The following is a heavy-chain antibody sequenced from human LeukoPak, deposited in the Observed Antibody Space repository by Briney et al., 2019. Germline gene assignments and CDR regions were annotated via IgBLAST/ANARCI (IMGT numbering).Heavy chain of an antibody. V-gene: IGHV4-34*01. CDR3: ASYDYGDYVGMDV. CDR2: INHSGST. CDR1: GGSFSGYY. J-gene: IGHJ6*02. D-gene: IGHD4-17*01. Sequence: PSETLSLTCAVYGGSFSGYYWSWIRQPPGKGLEWIGEINHSGSTNYNPSLKSRVTISVDTSKNQFSLKLSSVTATDTAVYYCASYDYGDYVGMDVWGQGTTVTVSS.